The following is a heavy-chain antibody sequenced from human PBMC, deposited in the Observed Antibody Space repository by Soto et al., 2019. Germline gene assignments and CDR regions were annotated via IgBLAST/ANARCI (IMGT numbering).Heavy chain of an antibody. J-gene: IGHJ5*02. D-gene: IGHD3-10*01. CDR2: IYHSGST. V-gene: IGHV4-4*02. CDR3: AIASLVRGVMRGFDP. CDR1: GGSISSSNW. Sequence: QVQLQESGPGLVKPSGTLSLTCAVSGGSISSSNWWSWVRQPPGKGLEWIGEIYHSGSTNYNPSLDISVTSSVDRAKSRSSVRPISVTAAVTAVYYGAIASLVRGVMRGFDPWRHGHLVTVSS.